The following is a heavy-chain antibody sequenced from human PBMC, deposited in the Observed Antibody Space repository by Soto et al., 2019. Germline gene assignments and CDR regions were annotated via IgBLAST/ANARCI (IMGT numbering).Heavy chain of an antibody. Sequence: SVKVSCKASGGTFSSYAISWVRQAPGQGLEWMGGIIPIFGTANYAQKLQGRVTITADESTSTAYMELSSLRSEDTAVYCCASPIAAAGLYDAFDIWGQGTMVTVSS. V-gene: IGHV1-69*13. D-gene: IGHD6-13*01. CDR2: IIPIFGTA. CDR1: GGTFSSYA. CDR3: ASPIAAAGLYDAFDI. J-gene: IGHJ3*02.